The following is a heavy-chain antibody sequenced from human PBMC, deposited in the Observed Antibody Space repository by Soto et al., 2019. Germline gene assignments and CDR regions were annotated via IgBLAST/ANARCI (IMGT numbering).Heavy chain of an antibody. Sequence: PSETLSLTCAVYGGSFGAYYWSWIRQPPGKGLEWIGEINHSGGTSYNPSLKSRVTISVDPSKSQFSLKLTSVTAADRAVYYCARGSVDTVDSSGFYEYWGREPRSPSPQ. V-gene: IGHV4-34*01. CDR3: ARGSVDTVDSSGFYEY. CDR2: INHSGGT. J-gene: IGHJ4*02. D-gene: IGHD3-22*01. CDR1: GGSFGAYY.